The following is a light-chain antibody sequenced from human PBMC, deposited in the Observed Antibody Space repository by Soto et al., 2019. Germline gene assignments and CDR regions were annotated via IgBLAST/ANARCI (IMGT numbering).Light chain of an antibody. Sequence: AIQLTQSPYSLSASVGDRVTIPCRASKGISIALAWYQQTPGKAPKLLIYDASMLESGVPSMFSGSRSCIDFTLTIRSLQPEDFATYDCQQFNNYPPLTFCGGTKVEIK. CDR3: QQFNNYPPLT. CDR2: DAS. CDR1: KGISIA. J-gene: IGKJ4*02. V-gene: IGKV1D-13*01.